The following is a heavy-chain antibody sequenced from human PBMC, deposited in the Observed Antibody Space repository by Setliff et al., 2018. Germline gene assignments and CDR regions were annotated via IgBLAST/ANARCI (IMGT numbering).Heavy chain of an antibody. V-gene: IGHV1-18*01. D-gene: IGHD2-15*01. CDR2: ISGYDGDT. CDR3: ARFACSGGSCYLSSSDY. J-gene: IGHJ4*02. CDR1: GYTFSNYG. Sequence: ASVKVSCKTSGYTFSNYGVSWVRQAPGQGLEWMGWISGYDGDTKYAQNLHGRVTMTTDTSTTTAYMELRSLRSDDTAVYYCARFACSGGSCYLSSSDYWGQGTLVTV.